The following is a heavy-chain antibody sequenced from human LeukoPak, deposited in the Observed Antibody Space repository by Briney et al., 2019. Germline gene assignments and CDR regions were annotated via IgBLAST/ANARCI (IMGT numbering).Heavy chain of an antibody. CDR3: ARDEYGGYGCDR. CDR2: LSAGGGST. D-gene: IGHD4-17*01. CDR1: GFTLSSYA. J-gene: IGHJ5*02. V-gene: IGHV3-23*01. Sequence: PGGSLRLSCAASGFTLSSYALSWVRQAPGKGLDWVSALSAGGGSTYYADSVKGRFTISRDNSKNTLYLQMNSLRAEDTAVYYCARDEYGGYGCDRWGQGTLVTVSS.